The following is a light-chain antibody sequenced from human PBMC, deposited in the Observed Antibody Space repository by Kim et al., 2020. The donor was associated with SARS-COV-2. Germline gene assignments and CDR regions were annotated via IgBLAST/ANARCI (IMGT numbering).Light chain of an antibody. CDR2: DVS. CDR1: SSDVGGYNY. V-gene: IGLV2-14*03. Sequence: GQPITFSCTGTSSDVGGYNYVSWYQQHPGKAPKLMIYDVSNRPSGVSNRFSGSKSGNTASLTISGLQAEDEADYYCSSYTSSSTVVFGGGTQLTVL. J-gene: IGLJ2*01. CDR3: SSYTSSSTVV.